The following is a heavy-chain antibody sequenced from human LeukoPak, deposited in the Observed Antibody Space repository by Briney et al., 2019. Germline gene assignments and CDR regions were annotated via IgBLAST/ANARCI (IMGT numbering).Heavy chain of an antibody. V-gene: IGHV3-21*01. Sequence: PGGSLRLSCAASGFTFSSYSMNWVRQAPGKGLEWVSSISSSSSYIYYADSVKGRFTISRDNAKNSLYLQMNSLRAEDTAVYYCARDKKADDSSGYGVFGFDYWGQGTLVTVSS. CDR3: ARDKKADDSSGYGVFGFDY. CDR2: ISSSSSYI. J-gene: IGHJ4*02. D-gene: IGHD3-22*01. CDR1: GFTFSSYS.